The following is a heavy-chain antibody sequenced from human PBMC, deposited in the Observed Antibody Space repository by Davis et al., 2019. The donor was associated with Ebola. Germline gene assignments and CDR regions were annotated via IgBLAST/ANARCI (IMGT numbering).Heavy chain of an antibody. V-gene: IGHV3-7*03. Sequence: GGSLRLSCAASGFTFSSYWMSWVRQAPGKGLEWVANIKQDGSEKYYVDSVKGRFTISRDNAKNSLYLQMNSLRAEDTAVYYCARGQGHYYDILTWWWFDPWGQGTLVTVSS. CDR2: IKQDGSEK. CDR3: ARGQGHYYDILTWWWFDP. D-gene: IGHD3-9*01. CDR1: GFTFSSYW. J-gene: IGHJ5*02.